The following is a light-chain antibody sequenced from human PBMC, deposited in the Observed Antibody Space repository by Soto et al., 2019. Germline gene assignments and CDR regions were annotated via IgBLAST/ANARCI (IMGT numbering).Light chain of an antibody. V-gene: IGKV3-11*01. J-gene: IGKJ5*01. CDR2: DAS. CDR1: QSVSTY. Sequence: EIVLTQSPATLSLSPGERATLSCRASQSVSTYLPWYQQKPGQAPRLLIYDASNRATAIPARFSGSGSGTGFTPTISSLEAEDFAVYYGQQRSNWPPITFGQGTRLEIK. CDR3: QQRSNWPPIT.